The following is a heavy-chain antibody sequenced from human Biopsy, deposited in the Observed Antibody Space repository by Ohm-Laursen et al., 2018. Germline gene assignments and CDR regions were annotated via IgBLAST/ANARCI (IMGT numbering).Heavy chain of an antibody. J-gene: IGHJ3*02. D-gene: IGHD1-26*01. CDR1: GGSISSYY. Sequence: SETLSLTCTVSGGSISSYYWSWIRQAAGKGLEWIGRIYPGGGTIYSPSLKSRVTMSVDTSKNHFSLNLNSVTAADTAVYYCAGIVLGPTNDAFDIWGQGTMVTVSS. CDR2: IYPGGGT. CDR3: AGIVLGPTNDAFDI. V-gene: IGHV4-4*07.